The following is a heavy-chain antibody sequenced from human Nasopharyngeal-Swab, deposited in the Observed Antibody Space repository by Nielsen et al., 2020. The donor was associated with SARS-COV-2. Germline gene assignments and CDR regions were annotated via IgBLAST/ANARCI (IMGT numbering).Heavy chain of an antibody. J-gene: IGHJ4*02. D-gene: IGHD3-16*01. V-gene: IGHV3-74*01. Sequence: GESLKISCAASEFTLTTYWMHWVRQVPGKGLVWVSRISSDGSSTNYADSLKGRFTISRDNAKNSLYLQMNSLRADDTAVYYCARENWGKLDYWGQGTLVTVSS. CDR2: ISSDGSST. CDR1: EFTLTTYW. CDR3: ARENWGKLDY.